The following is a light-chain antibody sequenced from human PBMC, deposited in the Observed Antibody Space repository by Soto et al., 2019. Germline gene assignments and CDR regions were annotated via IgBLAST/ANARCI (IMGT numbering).Light chain of an antibody. CDR3: QQSYSAPPT. CDR1: QSISTS. V-gene: IGKV1-39*01. J-gene: IGKJ1*01. CDR2: AAS. Sequence: DIKMTQSPSSLSASVGDRVTITCRASQSISTSLIWYQQKLGKAPNLLIYAASSLQSGLPSRFSGSGSGTDFTLTISSLQPEDFATYYCQQSYSAPPTFGQGTKV.